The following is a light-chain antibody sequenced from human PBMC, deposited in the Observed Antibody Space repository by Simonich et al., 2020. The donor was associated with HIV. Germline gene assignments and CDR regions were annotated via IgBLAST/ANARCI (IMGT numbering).Light chain of an antibody. CDR3: QSYDSTTWV. Sequence: NFMLTQPHSVSESPGKTVTISCTPSSGSIASNYVQWYQQRPGSAPTTVIYEDNQRPSGVPARFSGSIDSSSNSASLTISGLMTEDEADYYCQSYDSTTWVFGGGTKLTVL. V-gene: IGLV6-57*03. J-gene: IGLJ3*02. CDR2: EDN. CDR1: SGSIASNY.